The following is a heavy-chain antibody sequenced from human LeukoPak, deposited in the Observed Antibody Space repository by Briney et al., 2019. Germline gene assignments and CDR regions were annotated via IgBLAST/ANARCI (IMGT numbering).Heavy chain of an antibody. CDR3: ARSYSSSWYRNWFDP. Sequence: VASVKVSCKASGYTFTGYYMHWVRQAPGQGLEWMGWINPNSGGTNYAQKFQGRVTMTRDTSISTACMELSRLRSDDTAVYYCARSYSSSWYRNWFDPWGQGTLVTVSS. CDR2: INPNSGGT. D-gene: IGHD6-13*01. V-gene: IGHV1-2*02. CDR1: GYTFTGYY. J-gene: IGHJ5*02.